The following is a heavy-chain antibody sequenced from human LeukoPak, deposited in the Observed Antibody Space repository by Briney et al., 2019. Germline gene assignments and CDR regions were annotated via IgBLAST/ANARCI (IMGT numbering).Heavy chain of an antibody. CDR2: IRYDGSNK. Sequence: PGGSLRLSCAASGFTFSSYGMHWVRQAPGKGLEWVAFIRYDGSNKYYADSVKGRFTISRDNAKNSLYLQMNSLRAEDTAVYYCARDGRIFGVVSYWGQGTLVTVSS. CDR1: GFTFSSYG. CDR3: ARDGRIFGVVSY. J-gene: IGHJ4*02. D-gene: IGHD3-3*01. V-gene: IGHV3-30*02.